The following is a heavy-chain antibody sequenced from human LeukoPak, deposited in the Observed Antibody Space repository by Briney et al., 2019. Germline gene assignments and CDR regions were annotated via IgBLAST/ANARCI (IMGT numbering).Heavy chain of an antibody. CDR1: GGSISSSSYY. Sequence: SETLSLTCTVSGGSISSSSYYWGWIRQPPGKGLEWIGSIYYSGSTYYNPSLKSRVTISVDTSKNQFSLKLSSVTAADTAVYYCARQGLTTVTTSGIGYWGQGTLVTVSS. V-gene: IGHV4-39*01. CDR3: ARQGLTTVTTSGIGY. CDR2: IYYSGST. D-gene: IGHD4-17*01. J-gene: IGHJ4*02.